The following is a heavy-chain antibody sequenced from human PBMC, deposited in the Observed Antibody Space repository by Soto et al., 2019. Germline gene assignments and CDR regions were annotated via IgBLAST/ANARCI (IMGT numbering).Heavy chain of an antibody. CDR1: GFTVSSNY. V-gene: IGHV3-53*02. CDR2: IYSGGST. CDR3: ARDQGSSYYGMDV. J-gene: IGHJ6*02. Sequence: EVQLVETGGGLIQPGGSLRLSCAASGFTVSSNYMSWVRQAPGKGLEWVSVIYSGGSTYYADSVKGRFTISRDNSKNTLYLQMNSLRAEDTAVYYCARDQGSSYYGMDVWGQGTTVTVSS.